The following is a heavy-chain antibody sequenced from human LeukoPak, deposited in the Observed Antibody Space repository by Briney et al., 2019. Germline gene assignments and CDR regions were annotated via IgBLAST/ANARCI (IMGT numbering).Heavy chain of an antibody. Sequence: GASVKVSCKVSGYTLTELSMHWVRQAPGKGLEWMGGFDPEDGETIYAQKFQGRVTMTEDTSTDTAYMELSSLRSEDTAVYYCATVNIRERDYYYYMDVWGKGTTVTVSS. J-gene: IGHJ6*03. CDR1: GYTLTELS. CDR3: ATVNIRERDYYYYMDV. V-gene: IGHV1-24*01. D-gene: IGHD1-26*01. CDR2: FDPEDGET.